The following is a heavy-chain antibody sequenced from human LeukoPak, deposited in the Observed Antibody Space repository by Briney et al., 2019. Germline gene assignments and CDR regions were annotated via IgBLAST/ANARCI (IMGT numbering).Heavy chain of an antibody. J-gene: IGHJ4*02. CDR3: ARANFLYCSSSTCLFDY. D-gene: IGHD2-2*01. V-gene: IGHV1-2*02. Sequence: PNDGDTNYAQKFQGRFTMTRDTSISTAHMEVSRLRSDDTAVYYCARANFLYCSSSTCLFDYWGQGTLVTVSS. CDR2: PNDGDT.